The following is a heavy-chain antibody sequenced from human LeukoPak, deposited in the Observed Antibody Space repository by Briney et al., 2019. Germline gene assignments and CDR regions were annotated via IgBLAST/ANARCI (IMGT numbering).Heavy chain of an antibody. D-gene: IGHD6-6*01. CDR2: VYSTGST. CDR3: ARMWGVSSAAFDS. V-gene: IGHV4-59*01. CDR1: GGPISGYY. J-gene: IGHJ4*02. Sequence: SETLSLTCTVSGGPISGYYWSWIRQAPGKGLEWIGYVYSTGSTNYNPSLRGPVTISVDTSKNQFSLKLSSVTAADTAVYYCARMWGVSSAAFDSWGQGALVTVSS.